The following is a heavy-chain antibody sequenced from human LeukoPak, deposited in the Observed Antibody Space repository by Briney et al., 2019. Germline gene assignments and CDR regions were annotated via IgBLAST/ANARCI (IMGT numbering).Heavy chain of an antibody. CDR2: IYTSGST. Sequence: PSETLSLTCTVSGGSISSSSYYWSWIRQPAGKGLEWIGRIYTSGSTNYNPSLKSRVTISVDTSKNQFSLKLSSVTAADTAVYYCAREGIAALYDAFDIWGQGTMVTVSS. V-gene: IGHV4-61*02. D-gene: IGHD6-13*01. CDR3: AREGIAALYDAFDI. J-gene: IGHJ3*02. CDR1: GGSISSSSYY.